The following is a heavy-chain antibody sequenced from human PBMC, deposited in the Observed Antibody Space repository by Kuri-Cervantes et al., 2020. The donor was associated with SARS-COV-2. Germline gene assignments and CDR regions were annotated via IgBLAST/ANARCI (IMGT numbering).Heavy chain of an antibody. D-gene: IGHD6-13*01. Sequence: SETLSLTCTVSGGSISSGGYYWSWIRQPPGKGLEWIGYIYHSGSTYYNPSLKSRVTISVDRSKNQFSLKLSSVTAADTAVYYCARVDGSWYFFYWGQGTLVTVSS. CDR3: ARVDGSWYFFY. CDR1: GGSISSGGYY. J-gene: IGHJ4*02. CDR2: IYHSGST. V-gene: IGHV4-30-2*01.